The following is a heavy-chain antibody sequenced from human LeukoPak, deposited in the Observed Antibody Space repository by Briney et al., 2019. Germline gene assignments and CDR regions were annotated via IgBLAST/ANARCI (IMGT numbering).Heavy chain of an antibody. J-gene: IGHJ4*02. CDR2: ILGSGGNT. Sequence: GGSLRLSCAASGFTFSNYATSWVRQAPGKGLEWVSAILGSGGNTYYADSVKGRFTVSRDNSKSTLYLQMNSLRAEDTALYYCAKWGDYDVLTGYYVPDYWGQGTLVTVSS. CDR1: GFTFSNYA. V-gene: IGHV3-23*01. CDR3: AKWGDYDVLTGYYVPDY. D-gene: IGHD3-9*01.